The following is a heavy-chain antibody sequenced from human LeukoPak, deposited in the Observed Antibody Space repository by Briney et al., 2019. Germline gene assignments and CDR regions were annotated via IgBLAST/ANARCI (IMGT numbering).Heavy chain of an antibody. CDR2: INPNSGGT. Sequence: ASGKVSCKASGYTFTGYYMHWVRQAPGQGLEWMGWINPNSGGTNYAQKFQGRVTMTRDTSISTAYMELSRMRSDDTAVYYCARVDVAVAGTYNWFDPWGQGTLVTVSS. J-gene: IGHJ5*02. CDR1: GYTFTGYY. CDR3: ARVDVAVAGTYNWFDP. V-gene: IGHV1-2*02. D-gene: IGHD6-19*01.